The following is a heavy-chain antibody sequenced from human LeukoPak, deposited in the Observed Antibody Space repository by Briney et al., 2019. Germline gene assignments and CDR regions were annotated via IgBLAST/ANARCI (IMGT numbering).Heavy chain of an antibody. V-gene: IGHV4-39*01. Sequence: SETLSLTCTVSGGSISSSSYYWGWIRQPPGKGLEWIGSIYYSGSTYYNPSLKSRVTISVDTSKNQFSLTLSSATAADTAVYYCARLLLRDYYFDYWGQGTLVTVSS. D-gene: IGHD1-26*01. CDR3: ARLLLRDYYFDY. CDR1: GGSISSSSYY. J-gene: IGHJ4*02. CDR2: IYYSGST.